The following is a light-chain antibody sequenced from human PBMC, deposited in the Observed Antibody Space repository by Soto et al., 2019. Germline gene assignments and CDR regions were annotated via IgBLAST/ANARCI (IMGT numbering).Light chain of an antibody. CDR1: NSINNL. CDR2: AAS. Sequence: DIQMTQSPSTLSASVGDRVTITCRASNSINNLLAWYKQKPGKAPKRLIYAASSLQSGVPSRLSGSGSGTEFTLTISSMKPEDFATYYCLQHNSLLTFGGGTKVDIK. J-gene: IGKJ4*01. V-gene: IGKV1-17*01. CDR3: LQHNSLLT.